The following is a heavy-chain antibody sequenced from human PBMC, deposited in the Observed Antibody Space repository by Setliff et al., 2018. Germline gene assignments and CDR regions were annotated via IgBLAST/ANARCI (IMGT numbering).Heavy chain of an antibody. J-gene: IGHJ3*02. CDR2: IYHSGSS. Sequence: SETLSLTCTVSGGSISSMSYYWGWIRQPPGKGLEWIGSIYHSGSSCYNLSLRSRVTISVDTSKNQFSLILRSVTAADTAVYYCARGRMQGSCSGPSCTYDPFDIWGQGTPVTVSS. CDR1: GGSISSMSYY. V-gene: IGHV4-39*07. D-gene: IGHD2-2*01. CDR3: ARGRMQGSCSGPSCTYDPFDI.